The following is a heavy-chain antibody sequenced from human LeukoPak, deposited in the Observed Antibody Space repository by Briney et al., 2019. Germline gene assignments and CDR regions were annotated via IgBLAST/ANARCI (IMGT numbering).Heavy chain of an antibody. V-gene: IGHV3-30*02. Sequence: GGSLRLSCAASGFTFSSFGMHWVRQAPGKGLEWVAFIQYDAGNRQYADSVKGRFTISRDNSKTTLYMQMNSLTAEDTAVYYCAKSFTGSYLDYFDYWGQGTPVTVSS. CDR1: GFTFSSFG. CDR2: IQYDAGNR. D-gene: IGHD1-26*01. CDR3: AKSFTGSYLDYFDY. J-gene: IGHJ4*02.